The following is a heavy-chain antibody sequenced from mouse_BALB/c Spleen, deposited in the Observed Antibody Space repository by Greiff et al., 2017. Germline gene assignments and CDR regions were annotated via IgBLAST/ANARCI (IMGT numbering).Heavy chain of an antibody. V-gene: IGHV1S81*02. D-gene: IGHD2-4*01. Sequence: QVQLQQPGAELVKPGASVKLSCKASGYTFTSYWMHWVKQRPGQGLEWIGEINPSNGRTNYNAKFKSKATLTVDKSSSTAYMQLSSLTSEDSAVYYCARSTMITTAWFAYWGQGTLVTVSA. CDR1: GYTFTSYW. CDR2: INPSNGRT. J-gene: IGHJ3*01. CDR3: ARSTMITTAWFAY.